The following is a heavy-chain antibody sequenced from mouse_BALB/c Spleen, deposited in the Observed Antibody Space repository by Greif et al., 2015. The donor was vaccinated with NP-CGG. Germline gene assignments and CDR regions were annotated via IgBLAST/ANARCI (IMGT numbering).Heavy chain of an antibody. Sequence: VQLQESGPGLVQPSQSLSITCTVSGFSLTSYGVHWVRQSPGKGLEWLGVIWSGGSTDYNAAFISRLSISKDNSKSXVFFKMNSLQADDTAIYYCARKGGGNPYYYAMDYWGQGTSVTVSS. D-gene: IGHD1-1*02. CDR1: GFSLTSYG. CDR2: IWSGGST. V-gene: IGHV2-4-1*01. J-gene: IGHJ4*01. CDR3: ARKGGGNPYYYAMDY.